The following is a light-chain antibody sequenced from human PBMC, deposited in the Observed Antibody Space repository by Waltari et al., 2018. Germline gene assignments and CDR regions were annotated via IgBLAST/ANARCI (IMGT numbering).Light chain of an antibody. CDR3: QQSYSASYT. J-gene: IGKJ2*01. CDR2: AAS. CDR1: QIISIH. Sequence: TGRASQIISIHLNWYQQKPGQAPNLLIYAASSLQSGVPSRISGSGSGTDFTLTISSLQPEDFATYYCQQSYSASYTFGQGTKVAIK. V-gene: IGKV1-39*01.